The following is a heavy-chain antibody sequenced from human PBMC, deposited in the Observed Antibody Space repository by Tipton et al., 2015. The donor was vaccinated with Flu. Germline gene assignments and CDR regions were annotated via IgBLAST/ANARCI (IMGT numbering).Heavy chain of an antibody. CDR3: ARDTVITMNQGDAFAV. V-gene: IGHV4-34*01. D-gene: IGHD3-22*01. CDR2: VNHSGST. J-gene: IGHJ3*01. CDR1: GGSFSGDY. Sequence: LRLSCVVYGGSFSGDYCSWIRQPPGKGLEWIGEVNHSGSTNYNPSLKSRVTMSVDTSKNQFSLKVTSMTAADTAMYYCARDTVITMNQGDAFAVWGRGIMVTVSS.